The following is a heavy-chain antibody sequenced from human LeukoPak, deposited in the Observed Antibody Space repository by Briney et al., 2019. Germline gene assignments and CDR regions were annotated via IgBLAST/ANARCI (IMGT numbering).Heavy chain of an antibody. V-gene: IGHV3-33*08. D-gene: IGHD5-18*01. J-gene: IGHJ5*02. CDR1: GFTFNSCG. CDR2: IWYDGSNK. CDR3: ARDRGRYSYGTFDP. Sequence: GGSLRLSCAASGFTFNSCGIHWVRQAPGKGLEWVAVIWYDGSNKYYADSVKGRFTISRDNSKNTLYLQMNSLRAEDTAVYYCARDRGRYSYGTFDPWGQGTLVTVSS.